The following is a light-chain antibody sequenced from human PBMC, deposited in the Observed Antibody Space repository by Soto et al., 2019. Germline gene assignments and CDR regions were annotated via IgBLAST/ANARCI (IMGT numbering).Light chain of an antibody. CDR3: AAWDDSLSGYV. Sequence: QSVLTQPPSASGTPGQRVTISCSGSSSNFGSNYVYWYQQLPGTAPKLLIYRNNQRPSAVPDRFSGSKSGTSASLAISGLRSEDEADYYCAAWDDSLSGYVFGTGTQLTVL. CDR2: RNN. J-gene: IGLJ1*01. CDR1: SSNFGSNY. V-gene: IGLV1-47*01.